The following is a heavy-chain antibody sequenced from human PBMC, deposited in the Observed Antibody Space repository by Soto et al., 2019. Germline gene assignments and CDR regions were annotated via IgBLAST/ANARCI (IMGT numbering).Heavy chain of an antibody. CDR1: GESINSGGYY. CDR3: ARASSSSSADDY. V-gene: IGHV4-31*03. D-gene: IGHD6-6*01. Sequence: SETLSLTCSVSGESINSGGYYWSWIRHHPGKGLEWIGYIYDSESAYYNPSLKSRVTISMDTSKNHFAMKLSSVTAADTAVYYCARASSSSSADDYWGQGTLVTVSS. CDR2: IYDSESA. J-gene: IGHJ4*02.